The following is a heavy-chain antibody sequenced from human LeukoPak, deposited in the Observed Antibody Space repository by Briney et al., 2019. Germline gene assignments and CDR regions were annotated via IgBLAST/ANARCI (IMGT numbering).Heavy chain of an antibody. CDR1: GNSISGFY. Sequence: SEPLSLTCTVSGNSISGFYWSWIRQPTGKGLQWIGRISTSGSTNYNPSLKSRVTMSVDRSTNEFSLTVRSVTAADTALYYCARGLPSYGDYVDYYFYMDVWGKGTTVTVSS. J-gene: IGHJ6*03. CDR3: ARGLPSYGDYVDYYFYMDV. V-gene: IGHV4-4*07. CDR2: ISTSGST. D-gene: IGHD4-17*01.